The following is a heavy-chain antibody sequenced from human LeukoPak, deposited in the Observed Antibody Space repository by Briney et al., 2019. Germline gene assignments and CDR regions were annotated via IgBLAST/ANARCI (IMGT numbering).Heavy chain of an antibody. CDR3: ARVHSSSYLPTFFDY. CDR1: GGSVSSGSHH. J-gene: IGHJ4*02. D-gene: IGHD3-22*01. Sequence: SETLSLTCTVSGGSVSSGSHHWSWIRQPPGRGLEWIAYIYYSGSTNYNPSLKSRVTISLDMSKNQFSLKLSSVTAADTAMYYCARVHSSSYLPTFFDYWDQGTLVTVSS. CDR2: IYYSGST. V-gene: IGHV4-61*01.